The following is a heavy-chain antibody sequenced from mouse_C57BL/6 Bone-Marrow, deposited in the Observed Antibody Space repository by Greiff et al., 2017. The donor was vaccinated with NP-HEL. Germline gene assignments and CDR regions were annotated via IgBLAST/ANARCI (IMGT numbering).Heavy chain of an antibody. CDR1: GYTFTDHT. Sequence: VQVVESDAELVKPGASVKISCKVSGYTFTDHTIHWMKQRPEQGLEWIGYIYPRDGSTKYNEKFKGKATLTADKSSSTAYMQLNSLTSEDSAVYFCASYYYGRGYAMDYWGQGTSVTVSS. CDR3: ASYYYGRGYAMDY. J-gene: IGHJ4*01. V-gene: IGHV1-78*01. D-gene: IGHD1-1*01. CDR2: IYPRDGST.